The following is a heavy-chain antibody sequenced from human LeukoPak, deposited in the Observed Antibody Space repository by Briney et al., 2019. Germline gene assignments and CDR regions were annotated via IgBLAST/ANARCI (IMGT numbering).Heavy chain of an antibody. V-gene: IGHV4-59*12. J-gene: IGHJ4*02. CDR2: MHYGGNT. CDR1: GGSLNRYY. D-gene: IGHD6-13*01. Sequence: SETLSLTCTVSGGSLNRYYWTWIRQPPGKGLEWIGYMHYGGNTNYNTSLKNRVTISVDTSKSQFSLKLSAVTAADTAVYYCARVSSSSWFGPFDYWGQGTLATASS. CDR3: ARVSSSSWFGPFDY.